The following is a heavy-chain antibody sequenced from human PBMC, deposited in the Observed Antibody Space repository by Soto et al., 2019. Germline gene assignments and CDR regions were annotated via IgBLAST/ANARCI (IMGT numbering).Heavy chain of an antibody. CDR2: INHSGST. CDR3: ARAWGPYIVATDYFDY. CDR1: GGSFSGYY. D-gene: IGHD5-12*01. J-gene: IGHJ4*02. Sequence: PSETLSLTCAVYGGSFSGYYWSWIRQPPGKGLEWIGEINHSGSTNYNPSLKSRVTISVDTSKNQFSLKLSSVTAADTAVYYCARAWGPYIVATDYFDYWGQGTLVTVSS. V-gene: IGHV4-34*01.